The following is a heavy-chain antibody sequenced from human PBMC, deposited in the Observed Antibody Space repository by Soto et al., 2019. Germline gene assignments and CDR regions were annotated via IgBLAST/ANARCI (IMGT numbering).Heavy chain of an antibody. CDR2: MYYSGTT. CDR1: GGSINNYF. CDR3: ARHENSAARPLDY. D-gene: IGHD6-6*01. V-gene: IGHV4-59*08. Sequence: SETLSLTCTVSGGSINNYFWSWIRQPPGKGLEWIGYMYYSGTTNYNPSLKSRATISPDTSKNQFSLKLSSVTAADTAIYYCARHENSAARPLDYWGQGTLVTVSS. J-gene: IGHJ4*02.